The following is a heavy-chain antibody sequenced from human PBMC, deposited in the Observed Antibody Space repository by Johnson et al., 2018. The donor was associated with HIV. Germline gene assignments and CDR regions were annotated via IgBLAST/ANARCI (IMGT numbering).Heavy chain of an antibody. D-gene: IGHD1-26*01. CDR1: GFTFSSYD. V-gene: IGHV3-13*01. CDR3: ARVHGGATRAKGAFDI. Sequence: VQLVESGGGLVQPGGSLRLSCAASGFTFSSYDIHWVRQCTGKGLEWVSAIGTAGDTYYAGSVKGRFTIPRENAKNTLYLQMNSLRAEDTEVYYCARVHGGATRAKGAFDIWGQGTMVTVSS. CDR2: IGTAGDT. J-gene: IGHJ3*02.